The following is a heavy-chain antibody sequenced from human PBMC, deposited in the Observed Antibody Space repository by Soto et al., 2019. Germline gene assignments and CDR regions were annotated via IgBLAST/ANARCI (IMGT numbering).Heavy chain of an antibody. CDR1: GFTFSSYA. CDR2: ISYDGSNK. Sequence: PGGSLRLSCAASGFTFSSYAMHWVRQAPGKGLEWVAVISYDGSNKYYADSVKGRFTISRDNSKNTLYLQMNSLRAEDTAVYYCARDLQKNQIVLLWFGELLNEVGMDVWGQGTTVTVSS. J-gene: IGHJ6*02. D-gene: IGHD3-10*01. CDR3: ARDLQKNQIVLLWFGELLNEVGMDV. V-gene: IGHV3-30-3*01.